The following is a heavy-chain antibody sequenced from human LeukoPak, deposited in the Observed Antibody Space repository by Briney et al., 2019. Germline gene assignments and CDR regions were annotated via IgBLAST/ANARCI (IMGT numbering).Heavy chain of an antibody. CDR1: GGSISSYY. CDR2: IYYSGST. J-gene: IGHJ4*02. Sequence: PSETLSLTCTVSGGSISSYYWSWIRQPPGKGLEWIGYIYYSGSTNYNPSLKSRVTISVDTSKNQFSLKLSSVTAADTAVYYCARERMTYDFWSGYRREGFDYWGQGTLVTVSS. CDR3: ARERMTYDFWSGYRREGFDY. V-gene: IGHV4-59*12. D-gene: IGHD3-3*01.